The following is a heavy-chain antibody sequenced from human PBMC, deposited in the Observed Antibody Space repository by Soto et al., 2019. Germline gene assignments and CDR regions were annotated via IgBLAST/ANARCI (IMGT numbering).Heavy chain of an antibody. Sequence: LILSCAASGFTFSSYAMSWVRQAPGKGLEWVSAISGSGGSTYYADSVKGRFTISRDNSKNTLYLQMNSLRAEDTAVYYCAKDIVVVPAAIAYYYYYGMDVWGQGTTVTVSS. J-gene: IGHJ6*02. CDR2: ISGSGGST. V-gene: IGHV3-23*01. CDR1: GFTFSSYA. CDR3: AKDIVVVPAAIAYYYYYGMDV. D-gene: IGHD2-2*01.